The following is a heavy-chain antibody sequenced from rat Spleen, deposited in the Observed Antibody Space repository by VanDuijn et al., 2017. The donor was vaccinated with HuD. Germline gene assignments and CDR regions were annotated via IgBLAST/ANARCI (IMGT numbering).Heavy chain of an antibody. CDR1: GFSLTTYS. CDR2: ISSGGST. V-gene: IGHV2-6*01. Sequence: QVQLMESGPGLVQPSETLSLTCTVSGFSLTTYSVSWVRQPPGKGLEWIAAISSGGSTYYNSVLKSRLSISRDTSKSQVFLKMNSLQTDDTGTYYCARDGEAVAASNWFAYWGQGTLVTVSS. D-gene: IGHD1-2*01. CDR3: ARDGEAVAASNWFAY. J-gene: IGHJ3*01.